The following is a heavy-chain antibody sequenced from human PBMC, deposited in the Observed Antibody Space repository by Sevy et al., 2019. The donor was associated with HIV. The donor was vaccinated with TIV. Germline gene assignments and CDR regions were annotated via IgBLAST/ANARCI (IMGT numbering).Heavy chain of an antibody. D-gene: IGHD5-12*01. J-gene: IGHJ4*02. CDR2: IYYSGTT. V-gene: IGHV4-59*01. Sequence: SETLSLTCTVSGGSISGYYWSWVRQAPGKGLEWIGYIYYSGTTNYNPSLTSRVTMSIDTSKNQFSLRMYPVTAADTAVYNCARTLSGYFGYYFDYWGQGTLVTVSS. CDR3: ARTLSGYFGYYFDY. CDR1: GGSISGYY.